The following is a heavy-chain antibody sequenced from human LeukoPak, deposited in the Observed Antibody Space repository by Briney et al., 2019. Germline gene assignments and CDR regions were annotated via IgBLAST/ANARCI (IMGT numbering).Heavy chain of an antibody. V-gene: IGHV3-48*01. CDR1: GFNFSTYN. D-gene: IGHD3-3*01. CDR2: ISTSSRTI. J-gene: IGHJ4*02. CDR3: ARDGYDFWSDYPTTLDY. Sequence: GGSLRLSCAVSGFNFSTYNMNWVRQAPGEGLEWDSYISTSSRTIYYADSVKGRFTISRDNAKNSLYLQMNSLRAEDTAVYYCARDGYDFWSDYPTTLDYWGQGTLVTVSS.